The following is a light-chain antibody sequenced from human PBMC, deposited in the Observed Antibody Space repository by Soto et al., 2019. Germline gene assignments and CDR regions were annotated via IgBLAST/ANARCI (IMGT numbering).Light chain of an antibody. J-gene: IGKJ2*01. Sequence: EIMMTQSPATLYVSPGERATLYCRASQSVSNKLAWYQHQPGRAPRLHIYGASTRATGIPARFRGSGSGTEFTLNISSLQSEDFAVYYCQQYNNWPPRYTFGQGTKLEIK. V-gene: IGKV3-15*01. CDR3: QQYNNWPPRYT. CDR1: QSVSNK. CDR2: GAS.